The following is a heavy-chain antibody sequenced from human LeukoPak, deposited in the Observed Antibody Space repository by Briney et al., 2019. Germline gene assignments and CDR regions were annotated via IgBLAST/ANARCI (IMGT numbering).Heavy chain of an antibody. CDR2: IYYSGST. Sequence: SETLSLTCTVSGGSVSSGSYYWSWIRQPPGKGLEWIAYIYYSGSTNYNPSLKSRVTISVDTSKNQFSLKLSSVTAADTAVYYCARLTRGATYEPSFDYWGQGTLVTVSS. V-gene: IGHV4-61*01. CDR3: ARLTRGATYEPSFDY. J-gene: IGHJ4*02. D-gene: IGHD4/OR15-4a*01. CDR1: GGSVSSGSYY.